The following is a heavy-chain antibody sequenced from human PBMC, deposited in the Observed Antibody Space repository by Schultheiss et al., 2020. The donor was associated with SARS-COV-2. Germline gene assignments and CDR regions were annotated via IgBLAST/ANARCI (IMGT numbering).Heavy chain of an antibody. CDR2: IYYSGST. CDR3: ARSGGTIFGVVIAYFDY. Sequence: SQTLSLTCTVSGGSISSYYWSWIRQPPGKGLEWIGYIYYSGSTNYNPSLKSRVTISVDTSKNQFSLKLSSVTAADTAVYYCARSGGTIFGVVIAYFDYWGQGTLVTVSS. D-gene: IGHD3-3*01. CDR1: GGSISSYY. J-gene: IGHJ4*02. V-gene: IGHV4-59*01.